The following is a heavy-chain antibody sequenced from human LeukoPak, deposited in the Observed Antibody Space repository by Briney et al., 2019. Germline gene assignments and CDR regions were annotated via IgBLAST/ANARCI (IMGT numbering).Heavy chain of an antibody. CDR3: GKTEIYFKLIDY. CDR1: VVSISSTKM. D-gene: IGHD3-10*01. V-gene: IGHV4-4*02. CDR2: IHRDGRT. J-gene: IGHJ4*02. Sequence: SETLSLTCAVSVVSISSTKMWILVRQPPGQGLEWIGEIHRDGRTKYHPSLWSRVSMSIDYSKNQVSLRVYSVTAADTAIYFCGKTEIYFKLIDYWSPGSLVTVSS.